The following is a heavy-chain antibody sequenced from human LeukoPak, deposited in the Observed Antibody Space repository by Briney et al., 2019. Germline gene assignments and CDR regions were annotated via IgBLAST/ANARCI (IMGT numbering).Heavy chain of an antibody. CDR3: ARAGSGYSKYYFDY. J-gene: IGHJ4*02. CDR2: IYHSGST. V-gene: IGHV4-30-2*01. Sequence: SETLSLTCAVSGGSISSGGYSWSWIRQPPGKVLEWIGYIYHSGSTYYNPSLKSRVTISVDRSKNQFSLKLSSVTAADTAVYYCARAGSGYSKYYFDYWGQGTPVTVSS. D-gene: IGHD3-22*01. CDR1: GGSISSGGYS.